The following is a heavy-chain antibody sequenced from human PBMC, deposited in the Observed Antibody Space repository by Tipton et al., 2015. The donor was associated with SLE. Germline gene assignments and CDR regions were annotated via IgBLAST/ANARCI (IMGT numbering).Heavy chain of an antibody. CDR1: GGSINSFY. J-gene: IGHJ3*02. D-gene: IGHD4/OR15-4a*01. CDR2: INDNGYT. Sequence: TLSLTCTVSGGSINSFYWSWIRQPPGKGLEWIGYINDNGYTTYNPSLKSRVTMSLDTSKNQFSLRLSSVTAAGTTVYYCARGGRRVLTTPSDAFDIWGQGTMVTVSA. V-gene: IGHV4-59*01. CDR3: ARGGRRVLTTPSDAFDI.